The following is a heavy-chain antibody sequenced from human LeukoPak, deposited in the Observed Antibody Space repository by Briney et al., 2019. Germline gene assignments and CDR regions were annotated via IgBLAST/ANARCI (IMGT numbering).Heavy chain of an antibody. J-gene: IGHJ4*02. D-gene: IGHD4-17*01. Sequence: GGSLRLSCAASEFTFSRYIMHWVRQAPGKGLEYVSSISTDGRATYYANSVKGRFSISRDNSKNTQYLQMGSLGAEDMGVYYCARSIYGEPLDYWGQGTLVTVSS. V-gene: IGHV3-64*01. CDR2: ISTDGRAT. CDR1: EFTFSRYI. CDR3: ARSIYGEPLDY.